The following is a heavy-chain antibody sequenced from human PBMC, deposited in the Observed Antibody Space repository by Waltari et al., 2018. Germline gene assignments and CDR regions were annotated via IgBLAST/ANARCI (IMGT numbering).Heavy chain of an antibody. Sequence: VQLVESGGGLVQPGGSLRLSCAASGFIFSSYWMHWVRQVQGKGLVWIARIKGDGSFTDYADSVRGRFNISRDNAKTTRYLQMNSLGAEDTAVYFCVRDASWNIDYWGQGTLVTVSS. J-gene: IGHJ4*02. D-gene: IGHD1-1*01. V-gene: IGHV3-74*01. CDR3: VRDASWNIDY. CDR1: GFIFSSYW. CDR2: IKGDGSFT.